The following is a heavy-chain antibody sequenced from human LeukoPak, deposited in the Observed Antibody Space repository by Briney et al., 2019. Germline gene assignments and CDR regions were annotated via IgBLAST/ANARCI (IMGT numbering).Heavy chain of an antibody. D-gene: IGHD3-9*01. CDR1: GGSDSSGSYY. CDR3: AATLGPNYDILTGFDAFDI. V-gene: IGHV4-61*01. Sequence: SETLSLTCTVSGGSDSSGSYYWSWIRQPPGKGLEWIGYIYYSGSTNYNPSLKSRVTISVDTSKNQFSLKLSSVTAADTAVYYCAATLGPNYDILTGFDAFDIWGQGTMVTVSS. J-gene: IGHJ3*02. CDR2: IYYSGST.